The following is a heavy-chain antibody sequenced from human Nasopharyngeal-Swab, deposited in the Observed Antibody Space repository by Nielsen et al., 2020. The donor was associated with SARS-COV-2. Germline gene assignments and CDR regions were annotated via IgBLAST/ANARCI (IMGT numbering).Heavy chain of an antibody. V-gene: IGHV4-30-4*01. J-gene: IGHJ4*02. D-gene: IGHD5-18*01. Sequence: SETLSLTCTVSGGSISSGDYYWSWIRQPPGKGLEWIGYIYYSGSTYYNPSLKSRVTISVDTSKNQFSLKLSSVTAADTAVYYCARVDTAMIEAYFDYWSQGTLVTVSS. CDR1: GGSISSGDYY. CDR3: ARVDTAMIEAYFDY. CDR2: IYYSGST.